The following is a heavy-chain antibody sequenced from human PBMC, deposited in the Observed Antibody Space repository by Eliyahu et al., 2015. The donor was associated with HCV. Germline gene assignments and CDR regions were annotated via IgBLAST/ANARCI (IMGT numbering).Heavy chain of an antibody. Sequence: EVQLVESGGGLVQPGSSLRITFAVSGFXFDXYAMHWVRQRPGKGLEWVXHINWKGDNIAXADSVKGRFTISRDNAKNTLFLQMNSLRPEDTALYYCVKDSRSSSWGXDYWGQGTQISVSS. V-gene: IGHV3-9*01. J-gene: IGHJ4*02. CDR2: INWKGDNI. CDR1: GFXFDXYA. CDR3: VKDSRSSSWGXDY. D-gene: IGHD3-16*01.